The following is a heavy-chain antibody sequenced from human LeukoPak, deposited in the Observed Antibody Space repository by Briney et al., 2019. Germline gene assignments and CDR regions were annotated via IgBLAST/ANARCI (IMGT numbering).Heavy chain of an antibody. CDR2: ISGSGGST. J-gene: IGHJ4*02. Sequence: PPGGSLRLSCAASGFTFSSYAMSWVRQAPGKGLEWVSAISGSGGSTYYADSVKGRFTISRDNSKNTLYLQMNSLRAEDTAVYYCAKDPSNDWLLGLRVDYWGQGTLVTVSS. CDR3: AKDPSNDWLLGLRVDY. V-gene: IGHV3-23*01. D-gene: IGHD3-9*01. CDR1: GFTFSSYA.